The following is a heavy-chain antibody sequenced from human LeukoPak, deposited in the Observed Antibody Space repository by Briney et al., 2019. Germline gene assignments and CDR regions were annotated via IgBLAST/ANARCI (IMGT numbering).Heavy chain of an antibody. CDR3: ARADRLDGGPYLIGP. Sequence: AASVKVSCKTSGYSFTDYYMHWVRQAPGQGLEWMGWINPDGGGTSSAQKFQGRVTMTRDTSITTVYMEVSWLTSDDTAIYYCARADRLDGGPYLIGPWGQGTLVTVSS. CDR1: GYSFTDYY. CDR2: INPDGGGT. D-gene: IGHD2-21*01. V-gene: IGHV1-2*02. J-gene: IGHJ5*02.